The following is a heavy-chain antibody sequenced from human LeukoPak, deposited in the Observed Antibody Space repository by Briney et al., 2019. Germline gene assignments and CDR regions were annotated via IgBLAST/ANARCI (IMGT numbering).Heavy chain of an antibody. Sequence: SETLSLACTVSGYSITSAYYWGWIRQPPGMGLEWIGSFYHSGSTSYNPSLKSRLTISLDTSRNQFSLKLNSATAADTAVYYCAKSNGYGLVDIWGQGTMVTVSS. D-gene: IGHD3-10*01. CDR1: GYSITSAYY. V-gene: IGHV4-38-2*02. CDR2: FYHSGST. CDR3: AKSNGYGLVDI. J-gene: IGHJ3*02.